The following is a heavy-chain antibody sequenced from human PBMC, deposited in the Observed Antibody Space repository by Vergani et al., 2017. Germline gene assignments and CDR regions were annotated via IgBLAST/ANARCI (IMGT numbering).Heavy chain of an antibody. J-gene: IGHJ5*02. CDR1: GFTFSDYY. CDR2: ISSSGSTI. Sequence: QVQLVESGGGLVKPGGSLRLSCAASGFTFSDYYMSWIRQAPGKGLEWVSYISSSGSTIYYADSVKGRFTISRDNAKNSLYLQMNSLRAEDTAVYYCARQRWRGYCSSTSCYGGVFDPWGQGTLVTVSS. CDR3: ARQRWRGYCSSTSCYGGVFDP. V-gene: IGHV3-11*01. D-gene: IGHD2-2*03.